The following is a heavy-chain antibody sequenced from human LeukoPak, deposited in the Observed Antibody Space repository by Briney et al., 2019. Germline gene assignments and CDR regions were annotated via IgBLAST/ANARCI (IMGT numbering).Heavy chain of an antibody. CDR2: IKKDVGEK. CDR1: GFTFSSHW. Sequence: PGGSLRLSCAASGFTFSSHWMTWIRQAPGKGLEWVASIKKDVGEKFYVDSVKGRFTISRDNAKNSLYLQMNSLRAEDTAVYYCARAFTIFGVVIQYYFDYWGQGTLVTVSS. D-gene: IGHD3-3*01. J-gene: IGHJ4*02. V-gene: IGHV3-7*01. CDR3: ARAFTIFGVVIQYYFDY.